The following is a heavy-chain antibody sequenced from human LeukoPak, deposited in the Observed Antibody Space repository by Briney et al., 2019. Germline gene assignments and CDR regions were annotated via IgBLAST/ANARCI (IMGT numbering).Heavy chain of an antibody. V-gene: IGHV1-18*01. J-gene: IGHJ4*02. Sequence: ASVKVSCKASGYTFIDYGVSWVRQAPGLGLEWMGWISTYNGHTYYAQKLQGRVTMTTDTSTSTAYMELRSLRSDDTAVYYCARDAAAAGPFDYWGQGTLVTVSS. CDR2: ISTYNGHT. D-gene: IGHD6-13*01. CDR1: GYTFIDYG. CDR3: ARDAAAAGPFDY.